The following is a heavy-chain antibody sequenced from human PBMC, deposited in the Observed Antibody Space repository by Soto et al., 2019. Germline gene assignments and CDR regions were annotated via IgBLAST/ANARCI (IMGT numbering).Heavy chain of an antibody. CDR3: ARGNSSSCSADY. CDR1: GYTFTGYY. D-gene: IGHD6-13*01. J-gene: IGHJ4*02. Sequence: ASVKVSCKASGYTFTGYYMHWVRQAPGQGLEWMGWINPNSGGTNYAQKFQGWVTMTRDTSISTAYMELSRLRSDDTAVYYCARGNSSSCSADYWGQGTLVTVSS. CDR2: INPNSGGT. V-gene: IGHV1-2*04.